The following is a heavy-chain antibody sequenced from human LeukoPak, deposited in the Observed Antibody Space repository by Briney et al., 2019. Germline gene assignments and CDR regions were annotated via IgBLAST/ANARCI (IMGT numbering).Heavy chain of an antibody. V-gene: IGHV1-2*02. J-gene: IGHJ4*02. Sequence: ASVKVSCKASGYTFTGHYMHWVRQAPGQGLEWMGWINPNSGGTNYAQKFQGRVTMTRDTPISTAYMELSRLRSDDTAVYYCAREVASGYCIDGVCPPFGYWGQGTLVTVSS. CDR3: AREVASGYCIDGVCPPFGY. D-gene: IGHD2-8*01. CDR1: GYTFTGHY. CDR2: INPNSGGT.